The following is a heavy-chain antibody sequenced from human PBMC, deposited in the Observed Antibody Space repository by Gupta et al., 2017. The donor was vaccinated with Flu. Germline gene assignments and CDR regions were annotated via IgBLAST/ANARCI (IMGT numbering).Heavy chain of an antibody. CDR1: GDSVSSRSHH. V-gene: IGHV4-39*01. Sequence: QLQLQESGPGLVKPSETLSLTCTVSGDSVSSRSHHWGWIRQPPGKGLEWIASIYYSGNTYYNPSLKSRVTIAVDTSKNQFSLELSSVTAADTAVYYCARQEEYLLVYYNFDSWGQGTMVTVSS. CDR2: IYYSGNT. D-gene: IGHD3-10*01. CDR3: ARQEEYLLVYYNFDS. J-gene: IGHJ3*02.